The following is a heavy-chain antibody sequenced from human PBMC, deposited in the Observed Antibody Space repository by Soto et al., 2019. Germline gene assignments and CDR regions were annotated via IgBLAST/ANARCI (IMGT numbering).Heavy chain of an antibody. Sequence: GGSLRLSCADSGLTCSSEFMHWVRQAPGKGLEWVAVISYDGSNKYYADSVKGRFTISRDNSKNTLYLQMNSLRAEDTAVYYCAKDLGIAAAAQDYWGQGT. D-gene: IGHD6-13*01. V-gene: IGHV3-30*18. J-gene: IGHJ4*02. CDR2: ISYDGSNK. CDR3: AKDLGIAAAAQDY. CDR1: GLTCSSEF.